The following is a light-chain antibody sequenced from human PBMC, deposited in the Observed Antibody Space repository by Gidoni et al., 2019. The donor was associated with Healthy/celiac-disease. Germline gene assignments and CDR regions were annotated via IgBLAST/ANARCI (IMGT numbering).Light chain of an antibody. Sequence: DIVMTQSPDSLAVSLGERATIHCKSSQSVLYSSNNKNYLAWYQQNPGQPPKVLIYWASTRESGVPDRFSGSGSGTDFTLTISSLQAEDVAVYYCQQYYSTPRTFGQGTKVEIK. V-gene: IGKV4-1*01. CDR2: WAS. CDR3: QQYYSTPRT. CDR1: QSVLYSSNNKNY. J-gene: IGKJ1*01.